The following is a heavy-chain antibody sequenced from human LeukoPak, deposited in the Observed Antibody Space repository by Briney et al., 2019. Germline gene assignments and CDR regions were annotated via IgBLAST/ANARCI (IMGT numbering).Heavy chain of an antibody. V-gene: IGHV3-11*06. CDR1: GFTFSDNY. CDR3: ARDGSGGPQTNWFDP. J-gene: IGHJ5*02. CDR2: ISSSSSYT. D-gene: IGHD2-15*01. Sequence: GGSLRLSCAASGFTFSDNYMSWIRQAPGKGLEWVSYISSSSSYTNYADSVKGRFTISRDNAKNSLYLQMNSLRAEDTAVYYCARDGSGGPQTNWFDPWGQGTLVTVSS.